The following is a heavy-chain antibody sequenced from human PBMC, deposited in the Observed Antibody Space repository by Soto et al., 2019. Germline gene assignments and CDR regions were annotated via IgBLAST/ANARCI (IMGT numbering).Heavy chain of an antibody. D-gene: IGHD3-3*01. CDR2: TWYDGSNK. CDR3: ARDSYYDFWSGYYTRPQVAGYGMDV. V-gene: IGHV3-33*01. CDR1: GFTFSSYG. J-gene: IGHJ6*02. Sequence: GGSLRLSCAASGFTFSSYGMHWVRQAPGKGLEWVAVTWYDGSNKYYADSVKGRFTISRDNSKNTLYLQMNSLRAEDTAVYYCARDSYYDFWSGYYTRPQVAGYGMDVWGQGTTVTVSS.